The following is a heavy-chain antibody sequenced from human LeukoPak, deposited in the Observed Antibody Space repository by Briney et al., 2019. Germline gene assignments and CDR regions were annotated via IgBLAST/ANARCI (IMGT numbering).Heavy chain of an antibody. V-gene: IGHV3-49*04. Sequence: GGSLRLSCTASGFTFGDYAMSWVRQAPGKGLEWVVFIRSEAYGGTTEYAASVKGRFTISRDDSKSIAYLQMNSLNTEDTAVYYCTRAYCGGDCYFQHWGQGTLVTVSS. J-gene: IGHJ1*01. CDR2: IRSEAYGGTT. CDR3: TRAYCGGDCYFQH. D-gene: IGHD2-21*02. CDR1: GFTFGDYA.